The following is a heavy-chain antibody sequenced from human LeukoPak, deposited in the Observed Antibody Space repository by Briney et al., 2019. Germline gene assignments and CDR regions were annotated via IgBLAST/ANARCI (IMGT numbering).Heavy chain of an antibody. Sequence: EPSETLSLTCTVSGGSISSSSYYWGWIRQPPGKGLEWIGSIYYSGSTYYNPSLKSRVTISVDTSKNQFSLKLSSVTAADTAVYYCAREGITGSSTSYMGAYYYYYMDVWGKGTTVTVSS. J-gene: IGHJ6*03. CDR2: IYYSGST. D-gene: IGHD2-2*01. CDR1: GGSISSSSYY. V-gene: IGHV4-39*07. CDR3: AREGITGSSTSYMGAYYYYYMDV.